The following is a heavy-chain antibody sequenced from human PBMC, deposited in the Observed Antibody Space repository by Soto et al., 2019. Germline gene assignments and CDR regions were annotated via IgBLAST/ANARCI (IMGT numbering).Heavy chain of an antibody. V-gene: IGHV3-33*01. CDR2: IWYDGTNK. Sequence: GGSLRLSCVSSGLIFSTYGMHWVRQAPGKGLEWVAVIWYDGTNKYYADSVKGRFTISRDNSKNTLFLQMSSLRAEDTAVDYCARDNWNYVWGQGTLVTVSS. CDR1: GLIFSTYG. D-gene: IGHD1-7*01. J-gene: IGHJ4*02. CDR3: ARDNWNYV.